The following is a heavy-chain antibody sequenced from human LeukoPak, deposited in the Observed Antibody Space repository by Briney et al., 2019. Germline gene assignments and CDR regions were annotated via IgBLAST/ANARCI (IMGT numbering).Heavy chain of an antibody. CDR3: AKDSGYSSGWLDY. J-gene: IGHJ4*02. CDR1: GFTLDDYA. CDR2: ISWNSGSI. V-gene: IGHV3-9*01. D-gene: IGHD6-19*01. Sequence: PGGSLGLSCAASGFTLDDYAMHWVRQAPGKGLEWVSGISWNSGSIGYADSVKGRFTISRDNAKNSLYLQMNSLRAEDTALYYCAKDSGYSSGWLDYWGQGTLVTVSS.